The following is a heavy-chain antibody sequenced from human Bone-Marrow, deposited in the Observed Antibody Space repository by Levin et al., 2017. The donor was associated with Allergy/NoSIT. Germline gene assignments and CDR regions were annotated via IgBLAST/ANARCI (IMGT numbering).Heavy chain of an antibody. CDR1: GGSIINRSHY. V-gene: IGHV4-39*01. J-gene: IGHJ4*02. CDR3: ARPYSLGSSGYYMDY. Sequence: SETLSLTCTVSGGSIINRSHYWGWIRQPPGTGLEWIGSLFSSGKTYYNPSLRSRVTISVDTSKNQFSLRLGSVTAADTGVYYCARPYSLGSSGYYMDYWGQGALVTVSS. D-gene: IGHD3-22*01. CDR2: LFSSGKT.